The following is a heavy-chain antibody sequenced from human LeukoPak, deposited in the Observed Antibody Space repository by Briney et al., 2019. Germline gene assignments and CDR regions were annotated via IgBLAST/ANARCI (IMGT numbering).Heavy chain of an antibody. Sequence: GGSLRLSCAASGFTFSSYWMSWVRQAPGKGLEWVANIKQDGSEKYYVDSVKGRFTISRDNAKKSLYLQMNSLRAEDTAVYYCARGSPLDIDIVVVTAIYWGQGTL. V-gene: IGHV3-7*01. CDR3: ARGSPLDIDIVVVTAIY. J-gene: IGHJ4*02. CDR2: IKQDGSEK. D-gene: IGHD2-21*02. CDR1: GFTFSSYW.